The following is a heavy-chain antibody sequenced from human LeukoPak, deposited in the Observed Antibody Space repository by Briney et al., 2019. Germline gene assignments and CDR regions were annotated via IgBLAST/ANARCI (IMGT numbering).Heavy chain of an antibody. Sequence: SETLSLTCTVSGGSISSSSYYWGWIRQPPGTGLEWIGSIYYSGSTYYNPSLKSRVTISVDTSKDQFSLKLSSVTAADTAVYYCARWGHNCSGGSCYFGVDYWGQGTLVTVSS. CDR1: GGSISSSSYY. CDR2: IYYSGST. V-gene: IGHV4-39*01. D-gene: IGHD2-15*01. J-gene: IGHJ4*02. CDR3: ARWGHNCSGGSCYFGVDY.